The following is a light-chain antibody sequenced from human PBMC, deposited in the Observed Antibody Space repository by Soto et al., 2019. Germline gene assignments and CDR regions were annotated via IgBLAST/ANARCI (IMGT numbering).Light chain of an antibody. J-gene: IGKJ1*01. CDR2: DAS. V-gene: IGKV1-5*01. CDR3: QQYWSYWT. Sequence: IQMTQSPSALSASVGDRVTITCRASESIRGHLAWYQVKPGKAPKLLIYDASNLHNGAPSRFSGSGSGTDFSFSISSLQPEDFATYYCQQYWSYWTCGLGTRVEMK. CDR1: ESIRGH.